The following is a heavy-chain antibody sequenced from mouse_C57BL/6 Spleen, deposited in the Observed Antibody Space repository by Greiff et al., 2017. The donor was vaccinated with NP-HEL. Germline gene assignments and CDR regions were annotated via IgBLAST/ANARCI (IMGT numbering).Heavy chain of an antibody. Sequence: QVHVKQPGAELVKPGASVKVSCKASGYTFTSYWMHWVKQRPGQGLEWIGSIHPSDSVTNYNQKFKGKATLTVDKSSSTAYMQLSSLTSEDSAVYYCAIGDYGSTCGYWGQGTTLTVSA. CDR2: IHPSDSVT. CDR1: GYTFTSYW. CDR3: AIGDYGSTCGY. D-gene: IGHD1-1*01. V-gene: IGHV1-74*01. J-gene: IGHJ2*01.